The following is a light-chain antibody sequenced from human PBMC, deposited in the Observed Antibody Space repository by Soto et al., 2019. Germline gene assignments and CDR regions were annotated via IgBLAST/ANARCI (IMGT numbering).Light chain of an antibody. CDR2: DAS. Sequence: VMTQSPATLSLSPGERVTLSCRASQSVRSNLAWYQQKPGQAPRLRIYDASNRATGIPARLSGSGSGTDFTLTISSIEPEDFAVYYCQQRSNLITFGQGTRLEIK. V-gene: IGKV3-11*01. J-gene: IGKJ5*01. CDR1: QSVRSN. CDR3: QQRSNLIT.